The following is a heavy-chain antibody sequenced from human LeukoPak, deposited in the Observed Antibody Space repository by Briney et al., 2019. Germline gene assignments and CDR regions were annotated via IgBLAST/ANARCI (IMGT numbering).Heavy chain of an antibody. CDR1: GFTFSSYA. Sequence: GGSLRLSRAASGFTFSSYAMHWVRQAPGKGLEYVSAISSNGGSTYYANSVKGRFTISRDDSKNTLYLQMGSLRAEDMAVYYCARAASRVGSSSLGYWGQGTLVTVSS. J-gene: IGHJ4*02. CDR2: ISSNGGST. CDR3: ARAASRVGSSSLGY. D-gene: IGHD6-13*01. V-gene: IGHV3-64*01.